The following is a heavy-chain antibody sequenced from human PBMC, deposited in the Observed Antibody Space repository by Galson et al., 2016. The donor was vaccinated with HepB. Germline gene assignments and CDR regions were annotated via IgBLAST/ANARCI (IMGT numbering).Heavy chain of an antibody. Sequence: SLRLSCAGSGFTFSSYGMHWVRQAPGKGLEWVAVIWSDGSNKNYADSVKGRFTISRDNPKNTLYLQMNSLRAEDTAVYYCAKSATKQLRDVNAHDIWGQGTMVTVSS. CDR1: GFTFSSYG. D-gene: IGHD4-17*01. J-gene: IGHJ3*02. CDR2: IWSDGSNK. CDR3: AKSATKQLRDVNAHDI. V-gene: IGHV3-33*06.